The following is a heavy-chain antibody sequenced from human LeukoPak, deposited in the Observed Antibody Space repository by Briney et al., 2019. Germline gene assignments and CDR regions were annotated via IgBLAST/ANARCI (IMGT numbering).Heavy chain of an antibody. CDR1: GYTFTSYD. CDR3: ARGMGSSWYYAFDI. Sequence: ASVKVSCKASGYTFTSYDINWVRQAPGQGLEWMGWINPNSGGTNYAQKFQGRVTMTRDTSISTAYMELSRLRSDDTAVYYCARGMGSSWYYAFDIWGQGTMVTVSS. CDR2: INPNSGGT. D-gene: IGHD6-13*01. J-gene: IGHJ3*02. V-gene: IGHV1-2*02.